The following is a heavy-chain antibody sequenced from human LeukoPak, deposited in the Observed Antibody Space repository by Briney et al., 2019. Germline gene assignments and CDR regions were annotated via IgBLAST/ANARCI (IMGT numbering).Heavy chain of an antibody. Sequence: GGSLRLSCAASGFTFSSYSMNWVRQAPGKGLEWVSSISSSSSYIYYADSVKGRFTISRDNAKNSLYLQMNSLRAEDTAVYYCATLLGTDDYFDYWGQGTLVTVSS. V-gene: IGHV3-21*01. J-gene: IGHJ4*02. CDR2: ISSSSSYI. CDR1: GFTFSSYS. CDR3: ATLLGTDDYFDY. D-gene: IGHD7-27*01.